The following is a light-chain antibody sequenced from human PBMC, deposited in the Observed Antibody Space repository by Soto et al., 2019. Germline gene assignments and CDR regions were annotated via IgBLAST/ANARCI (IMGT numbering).Light chain of an antibody. J-gene: IGKJ1*01. CDR3: QQYGSSPRT. CDR2: GAS. Sequence: EIVLKQSPGTLSLSPGERATLSCRASQSVSSSYLAWYQQKPGQAPRLLIYGASSRATGIPDRFSGSGSGTDFTLAISRLEPEDFVVYYCQQYGSSPRTFGRGTKVEIK. V-gene: IGKV3-20*01. CDR1: QSVSSSY.